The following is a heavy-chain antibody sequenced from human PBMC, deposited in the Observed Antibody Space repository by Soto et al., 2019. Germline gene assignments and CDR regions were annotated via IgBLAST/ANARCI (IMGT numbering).Heavy chain of an antibody. Sequence: GGSLRLSCAVSGFTFSSSEMYWVRQAPGKGLEWISYIHPSGQPIFYADSVKGRFTISRDNANNSLFLQMNSLRAEDTAVYYCARRASRRGQGTMVTVSS. CDR1: GFTFSSSE. J-gene: IGHJ3*01. CDR3: ARRASR. V-gene: IGHV3-48*03. CDR2: IHPSGQPI. D-gene: IGHD1-26*01.